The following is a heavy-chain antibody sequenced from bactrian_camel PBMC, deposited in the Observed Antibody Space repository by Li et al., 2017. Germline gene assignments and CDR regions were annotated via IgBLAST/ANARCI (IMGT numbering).Heavy chain of an antibody. CDR2: LASDGSS. J-gene: IGHJ4*01. CDR3: AADRRRHGPPSLRPGDYSV. Sequence: HVQLVESGGGSVQAGGSLRLSCAFDAYTPANVRMAWFRQAPGKEREGVASLASDGSSIYANSLKGLFSISKDNARNWLDLQMDSLEPGDTARYYCAADRRRHGPPSLRPGDYSVWGQGTQVTVSS. CDR1: AYTPANVR. V-gene: IGHV3S53*01. D-gene: IGHD2*01.